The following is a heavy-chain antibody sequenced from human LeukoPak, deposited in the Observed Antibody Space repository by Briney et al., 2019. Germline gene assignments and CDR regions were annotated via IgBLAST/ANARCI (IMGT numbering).Heavy chain of an antibody. Sequence: GGSLRLSCAAAGFTVYSSYMSWVREAPGKGLEWVAVMYSGGHTDYAGSVRGRFTISRDTSTNTVSLQLNSLRAEDTAVYYCARARCDTCGYGSWGQGTLVTVSS. V-gene: IGHV3-66*02. CDR2: MYSGGHT. D-gene: IGHD3-22*01. CDR1: GFTVYSSY. J-gene: IGHJ5*02. CDR3: ARARCDTCGYGS.